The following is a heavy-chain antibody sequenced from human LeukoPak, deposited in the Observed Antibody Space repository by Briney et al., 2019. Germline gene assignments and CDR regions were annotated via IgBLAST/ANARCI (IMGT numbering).Heavy chain of an antibody. D-gene: IGHD4-11*01. CDR2: ISGSGGTT. V-gene: IGHV3-23*01. CDR1: GFTFSSYA. J-gene: IGHJ5*02. Sequence: PGGSLRLSCGASGFTFSSYAMSWVRQAPGKGLEWVSAISGSGGTTNYADSVKGRFTISGDNSRNTLYLQMNSLRAEDTAVYYCAKRNDWFDPWGQGTLVTVSS. CDR3: AKRNDWFDP.